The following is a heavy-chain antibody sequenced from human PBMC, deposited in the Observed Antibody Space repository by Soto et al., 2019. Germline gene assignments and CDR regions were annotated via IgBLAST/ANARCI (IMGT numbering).Heavy chain of an antibody. D-gene: IGHD2-2*01. CDR3: ARVTAFCSSTSCENYYYGMDV. V-gene: IGHV1-69*13. J-gene: IGHJ6*02. Sequence: SVKVSCKASGGTFSSYAISWVRQAPGQGLEWMGGIIPIFGTANYAQKFQGRVTITADESTSTAYMELSSLRSEDTAVYYCARVTAFCSSTSCENYYYGMDVWGQGTTVTVSS. CDR1: GGTFSSYA. CDR2: IIPIFGTA.